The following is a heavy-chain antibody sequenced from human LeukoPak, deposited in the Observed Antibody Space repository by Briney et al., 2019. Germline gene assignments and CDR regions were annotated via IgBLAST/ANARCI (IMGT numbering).Heavy chain of an antibody. CDR2: IFYSGNA. CDR1: GDSISSGVYY. D-gene: IGHD1-26*01. J-gene: IGHJ5*02. Sequence: SQTLSLTCTVSGDSISSGVYYWSWIRQYPRRGLEWIGYIFYSGNAYYNPSLKSRATMSVDTSKNQFSLRLRSVTAADTAIYYCARENSGSYLRKWFDPWGQGSLVTVSS. CDR3: ARENSGSYLRKWFDP. V-gene: IGHV4-31*03.